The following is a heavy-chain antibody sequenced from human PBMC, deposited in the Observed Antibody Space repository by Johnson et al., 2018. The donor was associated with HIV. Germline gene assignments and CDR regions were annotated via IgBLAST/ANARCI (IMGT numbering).Heavy chain of an antibody. CDR1: GFSFDDYA. V-gene: IGHV3-9*01. CDR3: AREISRYYYDYAAFDL. CDR2: ISWNSST. D-gene: IGHD3-22*01. J-gene: IGHJ3*01. Sequence: VQLVESGGGVVQPGGSLRLSCAASGFSFDDYAMHWVRQVPGKGLEWVSGISWNSSTYYAASVKGRFTISRDNSRSTVYLHMINLRADDTALYYCAREISRYYYDYAAFDLWGQGTTVTVSS.